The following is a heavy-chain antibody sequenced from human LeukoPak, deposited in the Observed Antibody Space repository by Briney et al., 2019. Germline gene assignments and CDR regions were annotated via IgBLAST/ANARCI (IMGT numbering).Heavy chain of an antibody. CDR1: GGSISSYY. CDR3: AGETRNGADRYSGSWFQKLNWFDP. J-gene: IGHJ5*02. CDR2: IYTSGST. D-gene: IGHD6-13*01. Sequence: SETLSLTCTVSGGSISSYYWSWIRQPAGKGLEWIGRIYTSGSTNYNPSLKSRVTMSVGTSKNQFSLKLSSVTAADTAVYYCAGETRNGADRYSGSWFQKLNWFDPWGQGTLVTVSS. V-gene: IGHV4-4*07.